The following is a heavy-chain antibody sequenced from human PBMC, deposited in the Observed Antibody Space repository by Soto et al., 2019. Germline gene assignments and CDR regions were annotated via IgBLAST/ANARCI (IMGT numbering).Heavy chain of an antibody. D-gene: IGHD3-22*01. CDR3: PRDSDSSGYRGDWFYP. Sequence: ASVKVPCNASGYTFPGYYMHWVRQAPGQGLEWMGIINPSGGRTSDAQKFQGRVTMTRDTSTSTVYMELSSLRSEDTAVYYCPRDSDSSGYRGDWFYPWGQGTLVTVSS. CDR2: INPSGGRT. V-gene: IGHV1-46*01. CDR1: GYTFPGYY. J-gene: IGHJ5*02.